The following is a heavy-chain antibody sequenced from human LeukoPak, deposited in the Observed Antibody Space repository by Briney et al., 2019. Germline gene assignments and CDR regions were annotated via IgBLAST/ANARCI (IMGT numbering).Heavy chain of an antibody. J-gene: IGHJ4*02. CDR3: AKDSNRGVWGSYRSYDY. Sequence: GGSLRLSCAASGFTFSSYDMSWVRQAPGKGPEWVSAISGSGGSTSYADSVKGRFTISRDNSKNTLYLQMNSLRAEDTAVYYCAKDSNRGVWGSYRSYDYWGQGTLVTVSS. D-gene: IGHD3-16*01. CDR1: GFTFSSYD. V-gene: IGHV3-23*01. CDR2: ISGSGGST.